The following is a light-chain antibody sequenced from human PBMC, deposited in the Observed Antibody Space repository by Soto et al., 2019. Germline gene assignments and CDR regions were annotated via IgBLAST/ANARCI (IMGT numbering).Light chain of an antibody. CDR3: KQRSNWAT. V-gene: IGKV3-11*01. J-gene: IGKJ3*01. Sequence: EIVLTQSPATLCLSPGERATLSCRASQSVSRNLAWYQQKPGQAPRLLIYDASNRATGIPARFSGSGSVTDFTLTISSLEPEDFAVYYCKQRSNWATFGPGTKVDIK. CDR2: DAS. CDR1: QSVSRN.